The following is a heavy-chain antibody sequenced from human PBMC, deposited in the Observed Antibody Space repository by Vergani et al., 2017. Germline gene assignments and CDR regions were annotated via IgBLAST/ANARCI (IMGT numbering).Heavy chain of an antibody. CDR1: GFTFNHYA. Sequence: EVQLLESGGDLVQPGGSLRLSCAASGFTFNHYAMNWVRQAPGKGLEWVSGISGSGGSTYYAGSVKGRFTISRDSSKNTLYLQMNSLNAGDTAVYYCAKANPRNSGYDYLYSCHAMDDWGQGTTVTVSS. D-gene: IGHD5-12*01. V-gene: IGHV3-23*01. CDR3: AKANPRNSGYDYLYSCHAMDD. J-gene: IGHJ6*02. CDR2: ISGSGGST.